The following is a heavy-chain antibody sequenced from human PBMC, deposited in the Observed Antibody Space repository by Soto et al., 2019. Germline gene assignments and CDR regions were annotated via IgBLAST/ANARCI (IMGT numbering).Heavy chain of an antibody. D-gene: IGHD3-16*01. CDR3: AAGGAFDM. Sequence: EVQLLESGGGLIQPGGSLRLSCAASGLTFTSYATSWVRQAPFSSYVLSWVRQAPGKGLEWVSGMSSSGGSTYYADSVKGRFTLSRDKSKSTFFLQMNSLRAEDTAIYYCAAGGAFDMWGPGTMVTVSS. V-gene: IGHV3-23*01. J-gene: IGHJ3*02. CDR1: GLTFTSYATSWVRQAPFSSYV. CDR2: MSSSGGST.